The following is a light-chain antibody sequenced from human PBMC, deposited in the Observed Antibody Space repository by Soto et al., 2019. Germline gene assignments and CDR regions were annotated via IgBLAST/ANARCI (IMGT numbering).Light chain of an antibody. Sequence: EIVLTQSPGTLSLSPGQRVTLSYRASESISRDYLAWYQQRLGQAPRLLIYGASSGATGIPDRFSGSGSGTDFTLTISRLEPEDFAIYYCQQYGGVPYTFGQGTKLEIK. CDR1: ESISRDY. V-gene: IGKV3-20*01. J-gene: IGKJ2*01. CDR3: QQYGGVPYT. CDR2: GAS.